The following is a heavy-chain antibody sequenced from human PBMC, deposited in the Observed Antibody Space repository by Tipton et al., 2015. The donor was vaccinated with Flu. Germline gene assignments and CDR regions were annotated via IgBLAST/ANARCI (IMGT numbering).Heavy chain of an antibody. CDR2: INPNSGGT. Sequence: QLVQSGAEVRKPGASVKVSCKASGYSFIDHYLYWVRQAPGQGLEWMGWINPNSGGTNYAQKFKGRVTMTRDTSVSTAYMELTRLRSDDTAVYFWARDRDPAWPKERFFDLWGRGTLVAVSS. V-gene: IGHV1-2*02. CDR1: GYSFIDHY. J-gene: IGHJ2*01. D-gene: IGHD3-10*01. CDR3: ARDRDPAWPKERFFDL.